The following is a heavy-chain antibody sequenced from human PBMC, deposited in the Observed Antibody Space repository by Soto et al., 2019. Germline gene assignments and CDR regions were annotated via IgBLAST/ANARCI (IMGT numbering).Heavy chain of an antibody. V-gene: IGHV1-69*13. CDR3: ARASTNPGCNHADY. Sequence: ASVKVSCKASGGTFSSYAISWVRQAPGQGLEWMGGIIPIFGTANYAQKFQGRVTITADASTSTAYMELSSLRSEDTAVYYCARASTNPGCNHADYWGQGTLVTVSS. D-gene: IGHD2-8*01. CDR2: IIPIFGTA. J-gene: IGHJ4*02. CDR1: GGTFSSYA.